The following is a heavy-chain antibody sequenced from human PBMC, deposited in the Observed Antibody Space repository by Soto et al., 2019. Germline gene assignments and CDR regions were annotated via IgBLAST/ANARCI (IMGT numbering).Heavy chain of an antibody. CDR3: ARDPGSGWHSPSDY. D-gene: IGHD6-19*01. CDR1: GYTFTGYY. Sequence: GASVKVSCKASGYTFTGYYMHWVRQAPGQGLEWMGWINPNSGGTNYAQKFQGRVTMTRDTSISTAYIELSRLRSNDTAVYYCARDPGSGWHSPSDYWGQGTLVTVSS. V-gene: IGHV1-2*02. J-gene: IGHJ4*02. CDR2: INPNSGGT.